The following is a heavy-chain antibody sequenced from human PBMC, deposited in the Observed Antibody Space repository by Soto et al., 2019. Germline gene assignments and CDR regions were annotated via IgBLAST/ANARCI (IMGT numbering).Heavy chain of an antibody. CDR2: IFPRDSDN. J-gene: IGHJ6*02. CDR3: AKSIEGGPMDV. Sequence: ASLKISCQGSGYSFFNHWINWVRLVPGKGLEWMGIIFPRDSDNRYSPSLQGQVIISVDKSTNTAYLQWTRLTASDTAIYYCAKSIEGGPMDVWGQGTTVTVSS. CDR1: GYSFFNHW. V-gene: IGHV5-51*01. D-gene: IGHD1-26*01.